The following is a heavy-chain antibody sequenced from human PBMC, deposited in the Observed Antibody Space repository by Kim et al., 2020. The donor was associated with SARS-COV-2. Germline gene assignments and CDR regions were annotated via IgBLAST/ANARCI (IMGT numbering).Heavy chain of an antibody. CDR3: ARGVTTGGYGYYEP. J-gene: IGHJ4*02. CDR2: ISPGGGSA. V-gene: IGHV1-46*01. D-gene: IGHD4-4*01. Sequence: ASVKVSCKASGYTFTKNYIHWVRQAPGLGLEWMGVISPGGGSATYAQKFQGRVTMTRDTSASTIYMNLTSLRSDDTAVYYCARGVTTGGYGYYEPWGQGTLVTVSS. CDR1: GYTFTKNY.